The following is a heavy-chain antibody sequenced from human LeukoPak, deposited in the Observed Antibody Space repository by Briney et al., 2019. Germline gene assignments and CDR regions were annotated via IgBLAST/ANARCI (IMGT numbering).Heavy chain of an antibody. D-gene: IGHD3-22*01. CDR1: LFTFSRVA. CDR3: VKYGFTTGEGFFDP. Sequence: PVRSLRLSSVLSLFTFSRVAMSWGRQAPGKGLEWVSSIGGSVAETYYAESVTGRFTHSRDNSKNTLYLQMNSLRAEDTAVYYCVKYGFTTGEGFFDPWGQGTLVTVSS. J-gene: IGHJ5*02. V-gene: IGHV3-23*01. CDR2: IGGSVAET.